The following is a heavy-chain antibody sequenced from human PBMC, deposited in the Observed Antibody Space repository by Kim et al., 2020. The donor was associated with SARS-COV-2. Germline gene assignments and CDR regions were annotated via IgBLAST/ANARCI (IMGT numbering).Heavy chain of an antibody. CDR3: ARGPYYDILTGYYNRWFDP. CDR1: GYTFTSYG. CDR2: ISAYNGNT. D-gene: IGHD3-9*01. V-gene: IGHV1-18*01. J-gene: IGHJ5*02. Sequence: ASVKVSCKASGYTFTSYGISWVRQAPGQGLEWMGWISAYNGNTNYAQKLQGRVTMTTDTSTSTACMELRSLRSDDTAVYYCARGPYYDILTGYYNRWFDPWGQGTLVTVSS.